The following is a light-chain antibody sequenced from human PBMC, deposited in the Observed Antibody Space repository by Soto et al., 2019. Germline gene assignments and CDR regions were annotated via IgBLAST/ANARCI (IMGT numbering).Light chain of an antibody. CDR2: AAS. CDR3: QKYNSAPALT. V-gene: IGKV1-27*01. J-gene: IGKJ4*01. CDR1: QGISSY. Sequence: DIPMTQSPSSLSASVGDRVTITCRAGQGISSYLAWYQQKPGKVPKLLIYAASTLQSGVPSRFSGSGSGTDFTLTISSLQPEDVATYYCQKYNSAPALTFGGGTKVEIK.